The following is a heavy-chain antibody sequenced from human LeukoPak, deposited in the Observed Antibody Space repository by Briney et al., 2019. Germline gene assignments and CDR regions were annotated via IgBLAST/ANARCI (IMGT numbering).Heavy chain of an antibody. CDR1: GDSVSSNSAA. Sequence: SQTLSLTCAISGDSVSSNSAAWNWLRQSPSRGLEWLGRTDYSSKWYNDYAVSVKSLITINPDTSKNQFSLQLNSVTPEDTAVYYCARESGWSAGALWFDPWGQGTLVTVSS. J-gene: IGHJ5*02. CDR2: TDYSSKWYN. V-gene: IGHV6-1*01. D-gene: IGHD6-19*01. CDR3: ARESGWSAGALWFDP.